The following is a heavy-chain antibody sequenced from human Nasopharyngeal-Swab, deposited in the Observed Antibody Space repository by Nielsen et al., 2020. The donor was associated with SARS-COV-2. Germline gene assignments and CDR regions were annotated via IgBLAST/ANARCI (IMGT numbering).Heavy chain of an antibody. V-gene: IGHV7-4-1*02. CDR2: INTNTGNP. CDR1: GYTFTSYA. Sequence: DSVKVSCKASGYTFTSYAMNWVRQAPGQGLEWMGWINTNTGNPTYAQGFTGRFVFSLDTSVSTAYLQISSLKAEDTAVYYCARGVGSGWYRARYYGMDVWGQGTTVTVSS. D-gene: IGHD6-19*01. CDR3: ARGVGSGWYRARYYGMDV. J-gene: IGHJ6*02.